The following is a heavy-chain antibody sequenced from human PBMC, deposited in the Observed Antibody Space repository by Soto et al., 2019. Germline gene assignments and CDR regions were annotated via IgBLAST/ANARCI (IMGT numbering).Heavy chain of an antibody. CDR2: INHSGST. CDR1: GGSFSGYY. D-gene: IGHD2-8*02. CDR3: ARDKITGLFDY. Sequence: SETLSLTCTVYGGSFSGYYWTWIRQPPGTGLEWIGEINHSGSTNYNPSLKSRVSISVDTSKNQFSLKLSSVTAADTAVYYCARDKITGLFDYWGQGTLVTVSS. V-gene: IGHV4-34*01. J-gene: IGHJ4*02.